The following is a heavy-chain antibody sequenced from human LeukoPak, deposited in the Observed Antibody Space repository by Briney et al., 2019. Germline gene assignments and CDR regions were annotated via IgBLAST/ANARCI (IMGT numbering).Heavy chain of an antibody. Sequence: WASVKVSCKASGYTFTSYGISWVRQAPGQGLEWMGWISAYNGNTNYAQKLQGRVTMTTDTSTSTAYMELRSLRSDDTAVYYCARDRVQIVVLPPALNWFDPWGQGTLVTVSS. D-gene: IGHD2-2*01. V-gene: IGHV1-18*01. CDR3: ARDRVQIVVLPPALNWFDP. CDR2: ISAYNGNT. J-gene: IGHJ5*02. CDR1: GYTFTSYG.